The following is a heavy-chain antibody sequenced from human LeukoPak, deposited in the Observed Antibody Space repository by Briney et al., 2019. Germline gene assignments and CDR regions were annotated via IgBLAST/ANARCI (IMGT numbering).Heavy chain of an antibody. CDR3: ARDRRGYDASGHYYRHFDF. J-gene: IGHJ4*02. V-gene: IGHV3-21*06. CDR2: IISSSLEM. Sequence: GGSLRLSCAASRFAFSGYAMSWVRQAPGKGLQHVSSIISSSLEMDYADSVRGRFSISRDNAKNALYLEMSGLRVEDTAVYYCARDRRGYDASGHYYRHFDFWGQGALVTVSS. D-gene: IGHD3-22*01. CDR1: RFAFSGYA.